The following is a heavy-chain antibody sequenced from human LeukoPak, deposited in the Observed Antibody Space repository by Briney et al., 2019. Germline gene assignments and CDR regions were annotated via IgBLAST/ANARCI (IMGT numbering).Heavy chain of an antibody. CDR3: ARPRYNWNYYFDY. Sequence: PSETLSLTCTVSGGTLSSSSYWGWIRQHPGKGLELRRTIYYAGSTYYSPSLKSRVTISVDPSKNQFSLKATSESAADPTVSYCARPRYNWNYYFDYWGQGTMVTVSS. CDR1: GGTLSSSSY. J-gene: IGHJ4*02. CDR2: IYYAGST. D-gene: IGHD1-7*01. V-gene: IGHV4-39*01.